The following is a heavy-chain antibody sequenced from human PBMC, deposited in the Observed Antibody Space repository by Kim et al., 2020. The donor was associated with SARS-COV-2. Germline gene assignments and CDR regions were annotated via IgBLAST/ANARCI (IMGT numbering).Heavy chain of an antibody. Sequence: SVKVSCKASGFTFTSSAVQWVRQARGQRLEWIGWIVVGSGNTNYAQKFQERVTITRDMSTSTAYMELSSLRSEDTAVYYCAADLLVKSGSPGYWGQGTLVTVSS. V-gene: IGHV1-58*01. CDR3: AADLLVKSGSPGY. J-gene: IGHJ4*02. CDR1: GFTFTSSA. CDR2: IVVGSGNT. D-gene: IGHD1-26*01.